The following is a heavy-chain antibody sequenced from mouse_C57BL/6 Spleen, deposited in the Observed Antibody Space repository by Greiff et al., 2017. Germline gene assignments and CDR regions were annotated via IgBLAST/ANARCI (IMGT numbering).Heavy chain of an antibody. Sequence: QVQLQQSGAELVRPGASVKLSCKASGYTFTDSYINWVKQRPGQGLEWIARIYPGSGNTYYNEKFKGKATLTAEKSSSTAYMQRSSLTSEDSAVYFCARSYGNSGRGFAYWGQGTLVTVSA. CDR2: IYPGSGNT. CDR1: GYTFTDSY. CDR3: ARSYGNSGRGFAY. D-gene: IGHD2-1*01. J-gene: IGHJ3*01. V-gene: IGHV1-76*01.